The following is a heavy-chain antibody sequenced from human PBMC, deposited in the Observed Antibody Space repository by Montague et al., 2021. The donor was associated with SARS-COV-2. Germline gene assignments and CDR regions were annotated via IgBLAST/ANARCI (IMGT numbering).Heavy chain of an antibody. CDR2: INHSGTT. CDR3: ARWDPQTLTLIGLRGKSASDY. Sequence: SHTLSLTCAVYGGSFSGYYWTWIRQSPGKGLEWIAEINHSGTTNYNFNPSLRSRVTISVDTSKSQFSLKLSSVTAADTGVYYCARWDPQTLTLIGLRGKSASDYWGQGTLVTGSS. V-gene: IGHV4-34*01. J-gene: IGHJ4*02. D-gene: IGHD4-23*01. CDR1: GGSFSGYY.